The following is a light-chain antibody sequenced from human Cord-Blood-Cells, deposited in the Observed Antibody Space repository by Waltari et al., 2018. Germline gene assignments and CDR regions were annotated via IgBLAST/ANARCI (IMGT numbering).Light chain of an antibody. V-gene: IGKV1-39*01. CDR3: QQSHSTPYT. CDR2: AAS. J-gene: IGKJ2*01. CDR1: QSISSY. Sequence: DIQMTQSPSSLSASVGDRVTITCRASQSISSYLNWYQQKPGKAPKLLIYAASSLQSGVPSRFSGSGSGTDFTLTISSPQPEDFATYYCQQSHSTPYTFGQGTKLEIK.